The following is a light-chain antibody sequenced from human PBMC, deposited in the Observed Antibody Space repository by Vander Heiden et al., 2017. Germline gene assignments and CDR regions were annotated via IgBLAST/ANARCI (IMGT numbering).Light chain of an antibody. J-gene: IGLJ3*02. CDR1: SSNIVGNY. V-gene: IGLV1-47*02. CDR3: SASEDSISGPWV. Sequence: QSVLTLPPSASGTPGQRLTTSCSGSSSNIVGNYVFWYHQLPGTAANLLLVSNNQRPSGVPDGFSCSTSGASASTATSTLRSEDEADDYCSASEDSISGPWVFGGGTKLNVL. CDR2: SNN.